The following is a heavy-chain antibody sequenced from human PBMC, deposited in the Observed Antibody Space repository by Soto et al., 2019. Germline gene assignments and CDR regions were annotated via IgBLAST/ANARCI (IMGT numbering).Heavy chain of an antibody. J-gene: IGHJ4*02. D-gene: IGHD6-19*01. Sequence: GGSLRLSCAASGFTFSSYSMNWVRQAPGKGLEWVSSISSSSSYIYYADSVKGRFTISRDNAKNSLYLQMNSLRAEDTAVYYCATHSSGHYFYYFDYWGQGTLVTVSS. CDR3: ATHSSGHYFYYFDY. CDR1: GFTFSSYS. CDR2: ISSSSSYI. V-gene: IGHV3-21*01.